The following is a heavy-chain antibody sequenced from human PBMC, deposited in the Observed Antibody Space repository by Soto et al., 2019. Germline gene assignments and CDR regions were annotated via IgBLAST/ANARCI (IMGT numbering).Heavy chain of an antibody. V-gene: IGHV3-23*01. CDR2: LTADGVTM. J-gene: IGHJ4*02. D-gene: IGHD3-10*01. CDR3: ATSPGPGAGFYYYA. Sequence: PGVSLRHSCAASGFTFNMFGISWVRQVPGKGQEWVSALTADGVTMFYADSVKGRFSTSRDNSKHLLFLQMNSLRAEDTALYYYATSPGPGAGFYYYAWGQGSLVTV. CDR1: GFTFNMFG.